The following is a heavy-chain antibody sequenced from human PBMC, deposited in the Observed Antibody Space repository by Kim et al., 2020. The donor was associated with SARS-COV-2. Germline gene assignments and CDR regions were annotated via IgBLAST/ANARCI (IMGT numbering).Heavy chain of an antibody. CDR2: IYYSGST. V-gene: IGHV4-39*01. CDR1: GGSISSSSYY. CDR3: ARNPKWFGESHYYYYGMDV. J-gene: IGHJ6*02. D-gene: IGHD3-10*01. Sequence: SETLSLTCTVSGGSISSSSYYWGWIRQPPGNGLEWIGSIYYSGSTYYNPSLKSRVTISVDTSKNQFSLKLSSVTAADTAVYYCARNPKWFGESHYYYYGMDVWGQGTTVTVSS.